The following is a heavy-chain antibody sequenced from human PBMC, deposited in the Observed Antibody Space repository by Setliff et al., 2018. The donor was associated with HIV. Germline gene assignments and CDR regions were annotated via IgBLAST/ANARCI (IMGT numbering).Heavy chain of an antibody. Sequence: PGGSLRLSCEASGITFRDYAMTWVRQAPGKGLEWVSGISGSGGSVYHSDSVQGRFTISRDNSKNTVYLQMNSLTAEDTAVYYCATRIQLCYWGQGTLVTVSS. CDR3: ATRIQLCY. D-gene: IGHD5-18*01. CDR1: GITFRDYA. CDR2: ISGSGGSV. V-gene: IGHV3-23*01. J-gene: IGHJ4*02.